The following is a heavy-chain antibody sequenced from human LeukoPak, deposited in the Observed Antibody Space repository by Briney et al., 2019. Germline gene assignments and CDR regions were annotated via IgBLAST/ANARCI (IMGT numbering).Heavy chain of an antibody. V-gene: IGHV4-61*01. J-gene: IGHJ4*02. CDR1: GGSVSSGSYY. CDR2: IYDTGST. D-gene: IGHD4-23*01. Sequence: PSETLSLTCSVSGGSVSSGSYYWSWIRQPPGKGLEWIGYIYDTGSTNYNPSLKSRVTISVDTSKNQLSLKLSSVTAADTAVYYWARGFPHGGGFLHWGQGTQVTVSS. CDR3: ARGFPHGGGFLH.